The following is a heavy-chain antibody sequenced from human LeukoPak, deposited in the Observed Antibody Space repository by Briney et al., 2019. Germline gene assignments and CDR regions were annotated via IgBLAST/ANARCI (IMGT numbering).Heavy chain of an antibody. J-gene: IGHJ4*02. V-gene: IGHV1-8*01. CDR1: GYTFTSYD. CDR2: MNPNSGNT. Sequence: ASVKVSCKASGYTFTSYDINWVRQATGQGLEWMGWMNPNSGNTGYAQKFQGRVTMTRNTSISTAYMELRSLRSEDTAVYYCARVRAAESGYSFDYWGQGTLVTVSS. D-gene: IGHD3-3*01. CDR3: ARVRAAESGYSFDY.